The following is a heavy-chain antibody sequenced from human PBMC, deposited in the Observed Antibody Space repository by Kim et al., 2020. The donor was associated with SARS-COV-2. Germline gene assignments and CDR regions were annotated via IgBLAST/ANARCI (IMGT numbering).Heavy chain of an antibody. CDR2: IYYSGST. CDR1: SDSISSYY. CDR3: ARSEGRASLHQLDY. V-gene: IGHV4-59*01. D-gene: IGHD2-2*01. J-gene: IGHJ4*02. Sequence: SETLSLTCSVSSDSISSYYCSWIRQLPGKGLEWLGYIYYSGSTEYNPSLKTRVTISWDTSKNQFSLDLTSVTDADTAAYYCARSEGRASLHQLDYWGPGILVTVSS.